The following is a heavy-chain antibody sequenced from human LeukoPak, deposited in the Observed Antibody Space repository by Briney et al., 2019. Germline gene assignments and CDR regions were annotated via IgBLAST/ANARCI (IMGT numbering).Heavy chain of an antibody. CDR3: ARLNYDFWSGVWEGYYMDV. D-gene: IGHD3-3*01. Sequence: EGSLTLSCAASGFTFSNYWMSWVRQAPGEGLEWVANINQDGSEKYYVDSAKGRFTISRDNAKNSLYLQVNSLRAEDTAVYYCARLNYDFWSGVWEGYYMDVWGKGTTVTVSS. J-gene: IGHJ6*03. CDR1: GFTFSNYW. CDR2: INQDGSEK. V-gene: IGHV3-7*01.